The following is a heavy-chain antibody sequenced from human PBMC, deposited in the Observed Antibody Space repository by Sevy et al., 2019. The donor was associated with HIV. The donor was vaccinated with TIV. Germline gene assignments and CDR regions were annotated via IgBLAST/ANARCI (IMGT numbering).Heavy chain of an antibody. CDR2: IHYGGSNK. CDR3: VKEGGGEGGDH. CDR1: GFSFSSYG. D-gene: IGHD2-21*01. Sequence: GGSLRLSCAASGFSFSSYGMHWVRQAPGKGLEWMSYIHYGGSNKDYADSVKGRFTISRDNSKNTLYLQMNSLRVEDTAVFYCVKEGGGEGGDHWGQGTLVTVSS. J-gene: IGHJ4*02. V-gene: IGHV3-30*02.